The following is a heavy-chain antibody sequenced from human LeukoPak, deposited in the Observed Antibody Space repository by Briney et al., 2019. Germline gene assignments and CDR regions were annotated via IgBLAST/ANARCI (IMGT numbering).Heavy chain of an antibody. CDR3: ARDEGYCTITTCYRNWFDP. CDR2: TSTYYGNT. V-gene: IGHV1-18*01. CDR1: GYTFTNHG. D-gene: IGHD2-2*01. Sequence: ASVKVSCKASGYTFTNHGISWVRQAPGQGLEWMGWTSTYYGNTNYAQKPQGRVTMTTDTSTSTAFMELRSLRSDDAAVYYCARDEGYCTITTCYRNWFDPWGQGTLVTVSS. J-gene: IGHJ5*02.